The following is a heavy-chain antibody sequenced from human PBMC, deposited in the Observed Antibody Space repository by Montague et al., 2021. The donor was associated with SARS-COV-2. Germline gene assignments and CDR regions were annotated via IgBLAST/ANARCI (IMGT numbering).Heavy chain of an antibody. CDR2: IYYSGST. Sequence: SETLSLTCTVSGGSLSSYYWSWIRQPPGKGLEWIGYIYYSGSTNYNPSLKSRVTISVDTSKNQFSLNLSSVTAAGTAVYYCARHVFGSLTHFHHWGQGSLVTVSS. D-gene: IGHD1-26*01. CDR1: GGSLSSYY. J-gene: IGHJ1*01. V-gene: IGHV4-59*08. CDR3: ARHVFGSLTHFHH.